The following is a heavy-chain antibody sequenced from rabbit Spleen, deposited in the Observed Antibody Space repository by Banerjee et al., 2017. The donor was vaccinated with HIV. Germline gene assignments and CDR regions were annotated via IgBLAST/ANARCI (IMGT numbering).Heavy chain of an antibody. CDR2: IVPIFGVT. D-gene: IGHD6-1*01. J-gene: IGHJ4*01. V-gene: IGHV1S7*01. CDR3: VREAGYAGYPYANL. CDR1: GFDFSSYY. Sequence: QLVESGGGLVKPEGSLKLSCKASGFDFSSYYMSWVRQAPGEGLEWVGYIVPIFGVTYFATWVNGRFTISSHNAQNTLYLQLNSLTAADTATYFCVREAGYAGYPYANLWGQGTLVTVS.